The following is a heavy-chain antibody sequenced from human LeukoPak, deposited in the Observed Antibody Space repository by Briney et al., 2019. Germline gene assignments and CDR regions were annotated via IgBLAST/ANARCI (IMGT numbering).Heavy chain of an antibody. CDR2: LYSDDST. CDR3: ARDPWVGSTTLH. Sequence: HPGGSLRLSCVTSGFSVSSGYMTSARQAPGKGLEWVSLLYSDDSTYNADSVKGRFTISRDRSRNTLYLQMDSLRPEDPGFYYCARDPWVGSTTLHWGQGILVTVSS. J-gene: IGHJ4*02. V-gene: IGHV3-66*02. CDR1: GFSVSSGY. D-gene: IGHD1-26*01.